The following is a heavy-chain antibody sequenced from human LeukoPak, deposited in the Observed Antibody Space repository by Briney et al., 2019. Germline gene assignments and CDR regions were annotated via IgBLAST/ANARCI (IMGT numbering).Heavy chain of an antibody. CDR1: GYTFTSYD. Sequence: AAPVKVSCKASGYTFTSYDINWVRQATGQGLEWMGWMNPNSGNTGYAQKFQGRVTMTRNTSISTAYMELSSLRSEDTAVYYCARGRGISGRPGATSGLGYWGQGTLVTVSS. V-gene: IGHV1-8*01. D-gene: IGHD1-26*01. J-gene: IGHJ4*02. CDR3: ARGRGISGRPGATSGLGY. CDR2: MNPNSGNT.